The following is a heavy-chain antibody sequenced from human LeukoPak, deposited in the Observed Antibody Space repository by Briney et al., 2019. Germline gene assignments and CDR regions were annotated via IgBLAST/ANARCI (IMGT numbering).Heavy chain of an antibody. D-gene: IGHD2-15*01. J-gene: IGHJ4*02. CDR2: ISGSGGST. Sequence: GGSLRLSCAAFGFTFSSYAMSWVRQAPGKGLEWVSAISGSGGSTYYADSVKGRFTISRDNSKNTLYLQMNSLRAEDTAVYYCAKYSPAYCSGGSCLNCFDYWGQGTLVTVSS. CDR3: AKYSPAYCSGGSCLNCFDY. CDR1: GFTFSSYA. V-gene: IGHV3-23*01.